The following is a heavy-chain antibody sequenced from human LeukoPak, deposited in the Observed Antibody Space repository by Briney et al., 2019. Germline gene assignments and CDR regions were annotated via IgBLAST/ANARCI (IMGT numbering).Heavy chain of an antibody. Sequence: GASVKVSCKASGYTFTSYGISWVRQAPGQGLEWMGWISAYNGNTNYAQKLQGRVTMTTDTSTSTAYMELRSLRSDDTAVYYCARDSILTGLNWFDPWGQGTLVTVSS. CDR2: ISAYNGNT. V-gene: IGHV1-18*01. D-gene: IGHD3-9*01. CDR1: GYTFTSYG. J-gene: IGHJ5*02. CDR3: ARDSILTGLNWFDP.